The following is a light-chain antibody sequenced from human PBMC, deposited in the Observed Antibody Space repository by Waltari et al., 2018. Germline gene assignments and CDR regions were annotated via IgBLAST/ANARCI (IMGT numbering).Light chain of an antibody. Sequence: DIVMTQTPLSSPVTLGQPASISCRSSQSLVHPNGNTYLSWLQQRPGQPPRLLIYQISNRYSGVPERFSGSGAGTDFTLKISRVEAEDVGVYYCMQATQFPRTFGQGTQLEIK. CDR2: QIS. CDR3: MQATQFPRT. V-gene: IGKV2-24*01. J-gene: IGKJ1*01. CDR1: QSLVHPNGNTY.